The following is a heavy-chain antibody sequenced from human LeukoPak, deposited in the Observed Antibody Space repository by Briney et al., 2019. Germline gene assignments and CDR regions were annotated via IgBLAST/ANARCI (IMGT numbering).Heavy chain of an antibody. CDR2: ISTNGRST. D-gene: IGHD1-26*01. J-gene: IGHJ4*02. CDR1: GFTFSNYA. V-gene: IGHV3-64*01. CDR3: ATGVVGAIDY. Sequence: PGGSLRLSCAASGFTFSNYAMHWVRQAPGTGLEYVSGISTNGRSTYYASSVKGRFTISRDNSKNTLYLQMGSLRTADMAVYYRATGVVGAIDYWGQGTLVTVSS.